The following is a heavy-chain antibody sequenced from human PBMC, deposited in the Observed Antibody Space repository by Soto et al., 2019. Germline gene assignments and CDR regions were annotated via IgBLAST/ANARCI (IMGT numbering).Heavy chain of an antibody. CDR3: ARDARGGSSWYNWFDP. D-gene: IGHD6-13*01. J-gene: IGHJ5*02. CDR1: GGSISSGGYS. Sequence: KPSETLSLTCAVSGGSISSGGYSWSWIRQPPGKGLEWIGYIYHSGSTYYNPSLKSRVTISVDRSKNQFSLKLSSVTAADTAVYYCARDARGGSSWYNWFDPWGQGTLVTVSS. CDR2: IYHSGST. V-gene: IGHV4-30-2*01.